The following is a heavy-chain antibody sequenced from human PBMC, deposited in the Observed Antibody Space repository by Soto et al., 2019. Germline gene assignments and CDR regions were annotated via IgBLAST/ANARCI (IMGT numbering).Heavy chain of an antibody. CDR3: ARVRALVVAATHYYYYYGMDV. J-gene: IGHJ6*02. CDR1: GGSFSGYY. D-gene: IGHD2-15*01. Sequence: QVQLQQWGAGLLKPSETLSLTCAVYGGSFSGYYWSWIRQPPGKGLEWIGEINHSGSTNYNPSLKSRVTISVDTSKNQFSLKLGSVTAADTAVYYCARVRALVVAATHYYYYYGMDVWGQGTTVTVSS. V-gene: IGHV4-34*01. CDR2: INHSGST.